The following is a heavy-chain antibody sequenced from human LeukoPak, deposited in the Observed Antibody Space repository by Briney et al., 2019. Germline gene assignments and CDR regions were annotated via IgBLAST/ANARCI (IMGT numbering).Heavy chain of an antibody. D-gene: IGHD3-16*02. J-gene: IGHJ4*02. V-gene: IGHV3-48*04. CDR3: ARGRDLGELSFVFDY. CDR2: ISSSSSTI. Sequence: PGGSLRLSCAASGFTFSSYSMNWVRQAPGKGLEWVSYISSSSSTIYYADSVKGRFTISRDNAKNSLYLQMNSLRAEDTAVYYCARGRDLGELSFVFDYWGQGTLVTVSS. CDR1: GFTFSSYS.